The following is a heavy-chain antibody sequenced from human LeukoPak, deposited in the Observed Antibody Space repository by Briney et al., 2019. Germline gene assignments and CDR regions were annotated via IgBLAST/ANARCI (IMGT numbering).Heavy chain of an antibody. V-gene: IGHV1-2*02. CDR3: AREGLYDSSAPIKKGSYYYYMDV. Sequence: ASVKVSCKASGYTFTGYYMHWVRQAPEQGLEWMGWINPNSGGTNYAQKFQGRVTMTRDTSISTAYMELSRLRSDDTAVYYCAREGLYDSSAPIKKGSYYYYMDVWGKGTTVTVSS. CDR1: GYTFTGYY. D-gene: IGHD3-22*01. J-gene: IGHJ6*03. CDR2: INPNSGGT.